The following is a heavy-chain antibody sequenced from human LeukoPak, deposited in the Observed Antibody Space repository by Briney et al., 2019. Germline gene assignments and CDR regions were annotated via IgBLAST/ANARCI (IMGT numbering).Heavy chain of an antibody. D-gene: IGHD4-17*01. J-gene: IGHJ4*02. CDR3: ARVPTVNYFDY. CDR1: GYTFIGYY. CDR2: INTNSGDT. V-gene: IGHV1-2*02. Sequence: ASVKVSCKTSGYTFIGYYMHWVRQAPGEGLEWLGWINTNSGDTEYAQKFQDRVTMTRDTSISTAYMELSRLRSDDTAVYYCARVPTVNYFDYWGQGTLVTVSS.